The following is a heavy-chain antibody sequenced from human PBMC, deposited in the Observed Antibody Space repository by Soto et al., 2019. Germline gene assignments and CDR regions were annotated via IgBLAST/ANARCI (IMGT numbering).Heavy chain of an antibody. CDR1: GYSFTSYW. J-gene: IGHJ4*02. Sequence: GESLKISCKGSGYSFTSYWIAWVRQMPGKGLEWMGIIFPGDSSSRYSPSFQGQVTISADKSISTAYLQWSSLKASDTAMYYCTRLATYYDILSGYYFDYWGQGTLVTVSS. V-gene: IGHV5-51*01. D-gene: IGHD3-9*01. CDR3: TRLATYYDILSGYYFDY. CDR2: IFPGDSSS.